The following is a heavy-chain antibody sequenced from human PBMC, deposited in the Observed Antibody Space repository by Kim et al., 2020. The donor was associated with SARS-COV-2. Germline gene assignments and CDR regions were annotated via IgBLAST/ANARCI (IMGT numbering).Heavy chain of an antibody. D-gene: IGHD6-19*01. CDR1: GFIFGRYT. Sequence: LRLSCEASGFIFGRYTMNWVRQAPGKGLEWVSSLSSNSAYVYYADSLAGRLSISRDNARDTLFLQMDRLRAEDTGVYYCVREARYSRLSSGDYYDYWGKGTLVTVSS. V-gene: IGHV3-21*03. J-gene: IGHJ4*02. CDR2: LSSNSAYV. CDR3: VREARYSRLSSGDYYDY.